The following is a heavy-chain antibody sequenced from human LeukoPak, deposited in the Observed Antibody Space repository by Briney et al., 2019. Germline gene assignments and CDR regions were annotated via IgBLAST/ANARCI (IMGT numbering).Heavy chain of an antibody. CDR1: GFTFSSYA. CDR3: ARERDTALAPYFDY. J-gene: IGHJ4*02. V-gene: IGHV3-30*04. Sequence: PGGSLRLSCAASGFTFSSYAMHWVRQAPGKGLEWVAVISYDGSNKYYADSVKGRFTISRDNSKNTLYLQMNSLRAEDTAVYYCARERDTALAPYFDYWGQGTLVTVSS. D-gene: IGHD5-18*01. CDR2: ISYDGSNK.